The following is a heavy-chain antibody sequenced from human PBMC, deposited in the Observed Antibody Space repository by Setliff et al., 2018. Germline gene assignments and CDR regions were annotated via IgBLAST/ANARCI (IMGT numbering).Heavy chain of an antibody. CDR1: GFTFSRYW. CDR3: ASIDWGENFYNTDV. V-gene: IGHV3-74*01. Sequence: GESLKISCAASGFTFSRYWKYWVRQVPGKGLVWVSRVNPDGSITNYADSVRGRFTISRDNARNTLSLQMNSLRAGDTAVYFCASIDWGENFYNTDVWGKGTTVTSP. CDR2: VNPDGSIT. D-gene: IGHD7-27*01. J-gene: IGHJ6*03.